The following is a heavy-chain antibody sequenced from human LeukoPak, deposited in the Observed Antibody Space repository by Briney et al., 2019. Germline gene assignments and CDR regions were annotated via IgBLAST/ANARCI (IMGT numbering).Heavy chain of an antibody. CDR2: IYHSGST. J-gene: IGHJ4*02. D-gene: IGHD4-17*01. CDR3: ARDLRARD. Sequence: SETLSLTCTVSGGSISSSSYYWGWIRQPPGKGLEWIGSIYHSGSTYYNPSLKSRVTISVDTSKNQFSLKLSSVTAADTAVYYCARDLRARDWGQGTLVTVSS. CDR1: GGSISSSSYY. V-gene: IGHV4-39*07.